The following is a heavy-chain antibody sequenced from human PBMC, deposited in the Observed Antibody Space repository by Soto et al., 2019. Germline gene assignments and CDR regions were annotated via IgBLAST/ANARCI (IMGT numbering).Heavy chain of an antibody. D-gene: IGHD3-22*01. V-gene: IGHV1-18*01. J-gene: IGHJ4*02. Sequence: QVQLVQSGAEVKKPGASVKVSCKASGYTFITYGVSWVRQAPGQGLDWLGWISTYNGNTRYAERLQGRVTMTTDTTTNTAYMVLRNLRSDDTAVYYCARGPKDYYDNSANYFLDYWGQGTLVTVSS. CDR2: ISTYNGNT. CDR3: ARGPKDYYDNSANYFLDY. CDR1: GYTFITYG.